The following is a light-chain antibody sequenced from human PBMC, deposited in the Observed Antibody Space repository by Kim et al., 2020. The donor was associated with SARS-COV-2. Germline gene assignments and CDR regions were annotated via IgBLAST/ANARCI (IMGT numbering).Light chain of an antibody. CDR3: QQRSNWPPIT. J-gene: IGKJ5*01. Sequence: SPENRPTPSCRASHCVSSDLAWYQQKPGQAPRLLIYDAANRATGIPARFSGSGSGTDFTLTISSLEPEDFAVYYCQQRSNWPPITFGQGTRLEIK. CDR2: DAA. CDR1: HCVSSD. V-gene: IGKV3-11*01.